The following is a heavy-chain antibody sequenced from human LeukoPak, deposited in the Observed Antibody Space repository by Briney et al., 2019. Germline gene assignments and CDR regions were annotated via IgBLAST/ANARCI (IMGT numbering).Heavy chain of an antibody. J-gene: IGHJ4*02. CDR2: ISSSTSYI. CDR3: ARAGRRYFDFFDY. D-gene: IGHD3-9*01. Sequence: GGSLRLSCAASGFTFSRYWMHWVRQAPGKGLEWVSSISSSTSYIYYADSVKGRFTISRDNAKNSLYLQMNSLRAEDAAVYYCARAGRRYFDFFDYWGQGTLVTVSS. V-gene: IGHV3-21*01. CDR1: GFTFSRYW.